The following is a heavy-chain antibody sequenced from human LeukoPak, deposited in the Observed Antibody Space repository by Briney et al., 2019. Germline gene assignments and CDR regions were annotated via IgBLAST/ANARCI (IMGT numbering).Heavy chain of an antibody. Sequence: SETLSLTCTVSGGSISSGSYYWSWIRQPAGKGLEWIGRIYTSGSTNYNLSLKSRVTISVDTPKNQFSLKLSSVTAADTAVYYCARAVATMVRGVTWAFDIWGQGTMVTVSS. V-gene: IGHV4-61*02. J-gene: IGHJ3*02. CDR2: IYTSGST. CDR3: ARAVATMVRGVTWAFDI. CDR1: GGSISSGSYY. D-gene: IGHD3-10*01.